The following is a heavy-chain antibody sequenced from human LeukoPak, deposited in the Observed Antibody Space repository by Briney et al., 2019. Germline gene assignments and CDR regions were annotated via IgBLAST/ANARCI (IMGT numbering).Heavy chain of an antibody. CDR2: INAGNGNT. J-gene: IGHJ4*02. Sequence: ASVTVSCKASGYTFTSYAMHWVRQAPGQRLEWMGWINAGNGNTKYSQKFQGRVTITRDTSASTAYMELSSLRSEDTAVYYCARAENWNYVLSGYWGQGTLVTVSS. CDR3: ARAENWNYVLSGY. CDR1: GYTFTSYA. V-gene: IGHV1-3*01. D-gene: IGHD1-7*01.